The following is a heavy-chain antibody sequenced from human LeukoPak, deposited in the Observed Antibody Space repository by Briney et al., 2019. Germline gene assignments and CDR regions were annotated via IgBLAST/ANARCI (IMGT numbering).Heavy chain of an antibody. V-gene: IGHV1-8*02. CDR2: MNPNSGNT. J-gene: IGHJ4*02. CDR1: GGTFSSYA. CDR3: ARLSFGELLSDY. D-gene: IGHD3-10*01. Sequence: ASVKVSCKASGGTFSSYAINWVRQATGQGLEWMGWMNPNSGNTGYAQKFQGRVTMTRNTSISTAYMELSSLRSEDTAVYYCARLSFGELLSDYWGQGTLVTVSS.